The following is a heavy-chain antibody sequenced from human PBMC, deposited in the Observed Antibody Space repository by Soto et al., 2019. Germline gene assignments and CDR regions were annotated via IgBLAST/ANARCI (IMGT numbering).Heavy chain of an antibody. J-gene: IGHJ4*02. CDR3: ARGGSPRGSSGWPLDY. Sequence: QVQLVQSGAEVKKPGASVKVSCKASGYTFTSYGISWVRQAPGQGLEWMGWISAYNGNTNYAQKVQGRVTMTTDTPTSTADMELRSLRSDDTAVYYCARGGSPRGSSGWPLDYWGQGTLVTVSS. CDR1: GYTFTSYG. D-gene: IGHD6-19*01. V-gene: IGHV1-18*01. CDR2: ISAYNGNT.